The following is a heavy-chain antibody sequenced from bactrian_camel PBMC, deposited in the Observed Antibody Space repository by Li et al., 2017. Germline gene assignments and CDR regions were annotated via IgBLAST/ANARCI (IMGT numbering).Heavy chain of an antibody. CDR1: GYTDCNYA. CDR3: AAARSFLLSDPPGGCNSQRWGY. D-gene: IGHD1*01. V-gene: IGHV3S53*01. Sequence: HVQLVESGGGSVQAGGSLRLSCAVSGYTDCNYAMSWYRQAPGKEREFVSEVDSSGGTSYADSVKGRSTISRDNAKTTVSLQMNSLKPVDTAVYYCAAARSFLLSDPPGGCNSQRWGYWGQGTQVTV. CDR2: VDSSGGT. J-gene: IGHJ6*01.